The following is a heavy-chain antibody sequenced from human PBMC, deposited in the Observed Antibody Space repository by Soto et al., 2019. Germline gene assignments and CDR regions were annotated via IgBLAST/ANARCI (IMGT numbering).Heavy chain of an antibody. J-gene: IGHJ4*02. V-gene: IGHV4-59*01. Sequence: PSETLSLTCTVSGGSISSYYWSWIRQPPGKGLEWIGYIYYSGSTNYNPSLKSRVTISVDTSKNQFSLKLSSVTAADTAVYYCARGVATVTAFYLFDYWGQGTLVTVSS. D-gene: IGHD2-21*02. CDR2: IYYSGST. CDR3: ARGVATVTAFYLFDY. CDR1: GGSISSYY.